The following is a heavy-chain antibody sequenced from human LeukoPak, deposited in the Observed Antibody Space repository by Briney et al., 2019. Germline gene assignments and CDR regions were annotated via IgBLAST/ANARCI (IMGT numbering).Heavy chain of an antibody. Sequence: GGSLRLSCAASGFTFSNYGMHWVRQAPGKGLEWVAVISHDGSKKYYVDSVKGRFTISRDNSKNTLYLQMDSLRAEDTAVYYCATNLNDYGDYYFDYWGQGTLVTVSS. CDR1: GFTFSNYG. CDR2: ISHDGSKK. J-gene: IGHJ4*02. V-gene: IGHV3-30*04. D-gene: IGHD4-17*01. CDR3: ATNLNDYGDYYFDY.